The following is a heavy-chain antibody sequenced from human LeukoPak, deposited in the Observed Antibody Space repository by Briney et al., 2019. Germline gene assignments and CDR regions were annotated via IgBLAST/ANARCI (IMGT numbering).Heavy chain of an antibody. D-gene: IGHD4-17*01. V-gene: IGHV2-70*11. CDR2: IDWDDK. J-gene: IGHJ4*02. Sequence: SGPTLVNPTQTLTLTCTFSGFSLSTSGMCVTWIRQPPGKALEWLARIDWDDKYYNTSLETRLTISKDTSKNQVVLTMTNMDPVDTATYYCARADYGDYGSVYYSDYWGQGTLVTVSS. CDR3: ARADYGDYGSVYYSDY. CDR1: GFSLSTSGMC.